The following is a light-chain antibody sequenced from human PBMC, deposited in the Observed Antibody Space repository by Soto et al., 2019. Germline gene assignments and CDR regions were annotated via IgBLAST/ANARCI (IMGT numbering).Light chain of an antibody. Sequence: DIQMTQSPSNLSASVGDRVTITCRASQTISSWLAWYQQKPGKAPNLLIYKASNLESGVPSRFSGSGSGTEFTLTISSLQPDDFATYYCQQYHSYSYTFGQGTKLEI. CDR2: KAS. V-gene: IGKV1-5*03. CDR3: QQYHSYSYT. J-gene: IGKJ2*01. CDR1: QTISSW.